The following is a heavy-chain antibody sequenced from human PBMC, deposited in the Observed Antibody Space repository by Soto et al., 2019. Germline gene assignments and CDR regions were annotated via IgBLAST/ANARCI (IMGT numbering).Heavy chain of an antibody. CDR2: ISSSGSTI. V-gene: IGHV3-11*01. D-gene: IGHD3-22*01. Sequence: AGGSLRLSCAASGFTFSDYYMSWIRQAPGKGLEWVSYISSSGSTIYYADSVKGRFTISRDNAKNSLYLQMNSLRAEDTAVYYCARDFGYYDSSGYIFDYWGQGTLVTVSS. CDR3: ARDFGYYDSSGYIFDY. CDR1: GFTFSDYY. J-gene: IGHJ4*02.